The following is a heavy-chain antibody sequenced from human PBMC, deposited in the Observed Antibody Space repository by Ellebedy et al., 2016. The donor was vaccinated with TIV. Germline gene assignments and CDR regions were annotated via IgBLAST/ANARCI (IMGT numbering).Heavy chain of an antibody. D-gene: IGHD5-18*01. V-gene: IGHV1-18*01. CDR1: GGTFSSYA. CDR2: ISAYNGDS. J-gene: IGHJ4*02. CDR3: ARDLDTAMVHELGY. Sequence: AASVKVSCKASGGTFSSYAISWVRQAPGQGLEWMGWISAYNGDSNYAQKLQGRVTMTTDTSTSTAYMELRSLRSDDTAVYYCARDLDTAMVHELGYWGQGTLVTVSS.